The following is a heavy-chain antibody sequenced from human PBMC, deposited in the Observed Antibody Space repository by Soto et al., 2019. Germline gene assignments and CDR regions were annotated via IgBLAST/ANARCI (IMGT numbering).Heavy chain of an antibody. CDR3: VRPRPSGENYGRGV. D-gene: IGHD3-16*01. CDR2: LYTEGTT. V-gene: IGHV3-53*01. CDR1: GLTVSHNY. J-gene: IGHJ6*02. Sequence: HPGVSRRLSGVASGLTVSHNYMAWVRQAPEMGLEWVSILYTEGTTYYADSVKGRFTISRDSSKNTLFLQMDSRRAEDTAAYYCVRPRPSGENYGRGVWGQGPRGTASS.